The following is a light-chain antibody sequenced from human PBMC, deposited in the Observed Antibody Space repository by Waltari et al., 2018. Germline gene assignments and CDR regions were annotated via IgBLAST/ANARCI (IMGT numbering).Light chain of an antibody. CDR3: TSYTSSSTYV. V-gene: IGLV2-14*03. CDR2: DVN. J-gene: IGLJ1*01. Sequence: QSALTQPASVSGSPGQSITISCTGTSSDVGGYNYVSWYQHHPGKAPKLMIYDVNNRPSGVSDRFSGSKSGNTASLTISGLQTEDEADYYCTSYTSSSTYVFGIGTKVTVL. CDR1: SSDVGGYNY.